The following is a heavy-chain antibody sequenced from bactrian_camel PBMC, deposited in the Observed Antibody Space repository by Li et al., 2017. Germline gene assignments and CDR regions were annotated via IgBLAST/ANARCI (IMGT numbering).Heavy chain of an antibody. D-gene: IGHD5*01. CDR1: GFTFSDYA. J-gene: IGHJ6*01. Sequence: VQLVESGGGLVQPGGSLTLSCAASGFTFSDYAMDWVRQAPGKGLEWVAEINSGGGVSLYYADSVKGRFTISRDNAKNTLYLQLNSLKTEDSAMYYCTKGTGWGPGFAYWGQGTQVTVS. CDR2: INSGGGVSL. CDR3: TKGTGWGPGFAY. V-gene: IGHV3S31*01.